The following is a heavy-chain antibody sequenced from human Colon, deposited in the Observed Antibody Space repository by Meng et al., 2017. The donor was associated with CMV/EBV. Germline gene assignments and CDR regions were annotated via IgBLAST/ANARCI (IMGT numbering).Heavy chain of an antibody. Sequence: ESLKLSCAASGFTFSSYSMNWVRQAPGKGLEWVSSISSRSSYIYYADSVKGRFTISRDNAKNSLYLQMNSLRAEDTAVYYCASQRVVTAERGEATDYWGQGTLVTVSS. CDR1: GFTFSSYS. CDR3: ASQRVVTAERGEATDY. D-gene: IGHD3-22*01. V-gene: IGHV3-21*01. CDR2: ISSRSSYI. J-gene: IGHJ4*02.